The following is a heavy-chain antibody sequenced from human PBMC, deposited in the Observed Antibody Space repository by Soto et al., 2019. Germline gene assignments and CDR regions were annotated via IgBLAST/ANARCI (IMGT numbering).Heavy chain of an antibody. CDR3: ARVVSSSSAFGAFDI. J-gene: IGHJ3*02. V-gene: IGHV4-59*01. CDR2: IYYSGST. Sequence: PSETLSPTCTVSGGSISSYYWSCIRQPPGKGLEWIGYIYYSGSTNYNPSLKSRVTISVDTSKNQFSLKLSSVTAADTAVYYCARVVSSSSAFGAFDIWGQGTMVTVSS. D-gene: IGHD6-6*01. CDR1: GGSISSYY.